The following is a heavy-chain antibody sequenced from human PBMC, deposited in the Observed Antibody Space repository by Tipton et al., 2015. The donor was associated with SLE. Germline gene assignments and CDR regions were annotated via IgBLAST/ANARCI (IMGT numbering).Heavy chain of an antibody. J-gene: IGHJ4*02. V-gene: IGHV4-59*11. D-gene: IGHD2-15*01. CDR1: GGSITNHY. CDR3: ARGSVVADDY. CDR2: IHYSGTT. Sequence: LRLSCTVSGGSITNHYWNWIRQPPGKGLEWIGYIHYSGTTHDNPSLKSRVTMSVDMSKNQFSLRLTSVTAADTAVYYCARGSVVADDYWGQGTLVSVSS.